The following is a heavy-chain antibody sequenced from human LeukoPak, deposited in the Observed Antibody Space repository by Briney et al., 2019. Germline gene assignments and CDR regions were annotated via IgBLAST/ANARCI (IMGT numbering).Heavy chain of an antibody. CDR3: ATLPLGVANPFDP. J-gene: IGHJ5*02. CDR1: GGTFSSYA. Sequence: SVKVSCKASGGTFSSYAISWVRQAPGQGLEWMGRIIPILGIANYAQKFQGRVTITADKSTSTAYMELSSLRSEDTAVYYCATLPLGVANPFDPGGQGTLVPVSS. D-gene: IGHD3-3*01. CDR2: IIPILGIA. V-gene: IGHV1-69*04.